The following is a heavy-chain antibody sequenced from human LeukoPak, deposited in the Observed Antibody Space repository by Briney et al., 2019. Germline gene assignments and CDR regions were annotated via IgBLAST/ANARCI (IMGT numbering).Heavy chain of an antibody. D-gene: IGHD5-24*01. J-gene: IGHJ4*02. CDR1: GGSISSYY. CDR3: ARWDGYNSQFDY. Sequence: SETLSLTCTVSGGSISSYYWSWIRQPPGKGLEWIGYIYYSGSTNYNPSLRSRVTISLDTSKSQFSLKLKSVTAADTAVYYCARWDGYNSQFDYWGQGTLVSASS. V-gene: IGHV4-59*01. CDR2: IYYSGST.